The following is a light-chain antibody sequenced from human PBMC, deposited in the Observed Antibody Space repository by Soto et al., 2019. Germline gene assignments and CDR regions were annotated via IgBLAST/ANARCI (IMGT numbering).Light chain of an antibody. CDR2: GAS. CDR1: QSVSSN. CDR3: QQYNNWPSWT. Sequence: VMVQAPATLSVSPGERATLSCRASQSVSSNLAWYQQKPGQAPRLLIYGASTRATGIPARFSGSGSGTEFTLTISSLQSEDFAVYYCQQYNNWPSWTFGQGTKVDIK. J-gene: IGKJ1*01. V-gene: IGKV3-15*01.